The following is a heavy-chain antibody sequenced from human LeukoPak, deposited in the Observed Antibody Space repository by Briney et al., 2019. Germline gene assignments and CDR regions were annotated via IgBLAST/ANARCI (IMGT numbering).Heavy chain of an antibody. CDR3: AKPLYSITTCFDY. CDR2: ISGDSDIT. J-gene: IGHJ4*02. Sequence: PGGSLRLSGASSGLTFSGYVMGRVRQAPGGGLEWVSVISGDSDITHYADSVRGRFTVSRDNSKNTLYLQMNSLRADDTAVYYCAKPLYSITTCFDYWGQGALVTVSS. D-gene: IGHD2-2*01. CDR1: GLTFSGYV. V-gene: IGHV3-23*01.